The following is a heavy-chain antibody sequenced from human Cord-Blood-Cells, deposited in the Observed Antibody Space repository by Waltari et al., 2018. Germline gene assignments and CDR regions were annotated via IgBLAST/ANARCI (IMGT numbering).Heavy chain of an antibody. CDR2: LIPIFGTA. D-gene: IGHD3-9*01. Sequence: QVQLVQSGAEVKKPGSSVKVSCKASGGTFSSYAISWVRQAPGQGLEWMGGLIPIFGTANYAQKFQGRVTITADESTSTAYMELSSLRSEDTAVYYCARVGEPYYDILTGYPNWFDPWGQGTLVTVSS. CDR3: ARVGEPYYDILTGYPNWFDP. J-gene: IGHJ5*02. CDR1: GGTFSSYA. V-gene: IGHV1-69*01.